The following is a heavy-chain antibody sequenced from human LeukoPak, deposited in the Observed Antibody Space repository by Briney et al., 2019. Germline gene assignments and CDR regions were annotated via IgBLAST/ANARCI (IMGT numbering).Heavy chain of an antibody. Sequence: SETLSLTCAVYGGSFSGYYWSWIRQPPGKGLEWIGEINHSGSTNYNPSLKSRVTISVDTSKNQFSLKLSSVTAADTAVNYCARASPLGLNWFYPWGQGTLVTVSS. D-gene: IGHD3/OR15-3a*01. J-gene: IGHJ5*02. CDR3: ARASPLGLNWFYP. V-gene: IGHV4-34*01. CDR1: GGSFSGYY. CDR2: INHSGST.